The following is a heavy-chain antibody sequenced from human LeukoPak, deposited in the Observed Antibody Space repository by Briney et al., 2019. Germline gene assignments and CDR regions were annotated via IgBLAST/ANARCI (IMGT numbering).Heavy chain of an antibody. CDR1: GFTFSRYE. CDR3: AREVNSCYDQFDY. D-gene: IGHD5-12*01. V-gene: IGHV3-48*03. CDR2: INSGGSTK. J-gene: IGHJ4*02. Sequence: PGGSLRLSCAPSGFTFSRYEMNWVRQAPGKGLEWVSYINSGGSTKYYADSVKGRFTISRDNAENSLYLQMNSLRAEDTAVYSCAREVNSCYDQFDYWGQGTLVTVSS.